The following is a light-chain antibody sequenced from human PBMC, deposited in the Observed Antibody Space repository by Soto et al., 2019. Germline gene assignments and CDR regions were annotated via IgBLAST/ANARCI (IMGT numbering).Light chain of an antibody. CDR2: DVS. CDR1: SSDIGAYNY. CDR3: ASFTRSSTVV. J-gene: IGLJ3*02. V-gene: IGLV2-14*03. Sequence: QSVLTQPASVSGSPGQSIAISCTGTSSDIGAYNYVSWYQQHPGEVPKLMIYDVSKRPSGISDRFSGSKSGSTASLTISGLQPEDEADYYCASFTRSSTVVFGGGTKLTVL.